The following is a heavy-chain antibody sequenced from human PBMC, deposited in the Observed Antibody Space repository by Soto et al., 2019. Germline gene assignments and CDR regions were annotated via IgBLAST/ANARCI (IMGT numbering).Heavy chain of an antibody. V-gene: IGHV1-8*01. J-gene: IGHJ4*02. Sequence: QVRVVQSGAEVKKPGASVKVSCKTSGYTFTDYDINWVRQAPGQGLEWMGWVSPDHDNAGYAQQFEGRVTMTSDTXXXXXXXXXXXXXXXXXXXXXXXXXXXYWGQGTKVTVSS. CDR1: GYTFTDYD. CDR3: XXXXXY. CDR2: VSPDHDNA.